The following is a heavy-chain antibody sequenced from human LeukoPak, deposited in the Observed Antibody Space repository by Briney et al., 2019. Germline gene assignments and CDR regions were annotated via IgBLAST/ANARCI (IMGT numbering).Heavy chain of an antibody. Sequence: SVKVSCTASGGTFSSYAISWVRQAPGQGLEWMGGIIPIFGTANYAQKFQGRVTITADESTSTAYMELSSLRSEDTAVYYCARGDERGYSYGYGSFDYWGQGTLVTVSS. CDR3: ARGDERGYSYGYGSFDY. CDR1: GGTFSSYA. CDR2: IIPIFGTA. D-gene: IGHD5-18*01. J-gene: IGHJ4*02. V-gene: IGHV1-69*13.